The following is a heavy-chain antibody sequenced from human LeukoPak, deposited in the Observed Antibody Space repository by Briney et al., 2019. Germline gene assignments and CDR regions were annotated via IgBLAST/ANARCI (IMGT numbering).Heavy chain of an antibody. CDR3: ATEIVGYGDVHYFDS. J-gene: IGHJ4*02. D-gene: IGHD4-17*01. CDR2: FNPEDAET. V-gene: IGHV1-24*01. CDR1: GYTLTEIS. Sequence: GASVRVSCKVSGYTLTEISMHWVRQAPGQGLEWMGGFNPEDAETIYARSFQGRLTVTEDTSTDTAYMELSSLRSEDTAMYYCATEIVGYGDVHYFDSWGQGTLVTASS.